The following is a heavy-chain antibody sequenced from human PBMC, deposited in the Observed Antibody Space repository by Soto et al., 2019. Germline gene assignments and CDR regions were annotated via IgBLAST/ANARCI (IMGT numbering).Heavy chain of an antibody. CDR1: GGSFSGYY. J-gene: IGHJ4*02. V-gene: IGHV4-34*01. Sequence: QVQLQQWGAGLLKPSETLSLTCAVYGGSFSGYYWTWIRQPPGTGLEWIGEINHSGSTHYNPSLKSRVTISVDTSKNQFSLKLTSVTAADTAVYYCAIDKITGLFDYWGQGTLVTVSS. CDR3: AIDKITGLFDY. D-gene: IGHD3-16*01. CDR2: INHSGST.